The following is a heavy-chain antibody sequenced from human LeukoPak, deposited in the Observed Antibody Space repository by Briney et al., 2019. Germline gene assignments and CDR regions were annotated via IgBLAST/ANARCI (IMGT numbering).Heavy chain of an antibody. CDR1: GFTFSDYW. Sequence: PGGSLRLSCAASGFTFSDYWIDWVRQAPGKGLEWVANIKQDGSEKNYLDSVKGRFTISRDNAKNSLYLQMNSLRAEDTAVYYCAKGGEQWLGPRSYFDYWGQGTLVTVSS. V-gene: IGHV3-7*03. D-gene: IGHD6-19*01. J-gene: IGHJ4*02. CDR2: IKQDGSEK. CDR3: AKGGEQWLGPRSYFDY.